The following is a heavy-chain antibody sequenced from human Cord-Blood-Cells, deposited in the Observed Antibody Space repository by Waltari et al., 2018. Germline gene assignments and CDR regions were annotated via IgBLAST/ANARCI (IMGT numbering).Heavy chain of an antibody. Sequence: EVQLVESGGGLVKPGGSLRLSCSASGFTFSSHGFNWVRQAPGKGLEWVSSIRSSSSYIYYADSVKGRFTISRDNAKNSLYLQMNSLRAEDTAVYYCARGGELGYCSSSSCYDYWGQGTLVTVSS. J-gene: IGHJ4*02. CDR1: GFTFSSHG. V-gene: IGHV3-21*01. CDR3: ARGGELGYCSSSSCYDY. CDR2: IRSSSSYI. D-gene: IGHD2-2*01.